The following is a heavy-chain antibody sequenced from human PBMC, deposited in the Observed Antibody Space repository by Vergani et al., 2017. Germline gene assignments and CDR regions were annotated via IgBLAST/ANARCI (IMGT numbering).Heavy chain of an antibody. Sequence: ELQLVESGGGLVQPGGSLRLSCAASGSTVSGHYMTWVRQAPGRGLEWVSHIYRGDETYYADSVKGRVTISRDTSKNTLHLQINNLRVEDTAVYYCASGNYYGSGTYVDPWGQGTLVTVSS. J-gene: IGHJ5*02. CDR2: IYRGDET. D-gene: IGHD3-10*01. CDR1: GSTVSGHY. V-gene: IGHV3-66*02. CDR3: ASGNYYGSGTYVDP.